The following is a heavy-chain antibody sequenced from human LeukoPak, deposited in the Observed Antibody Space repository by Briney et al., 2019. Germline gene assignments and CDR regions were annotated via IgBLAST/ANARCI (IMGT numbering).Heavy chain of an antibody. CDR3: AKGYYDSSGYYGY. J-gene: IGHJ4*02. D-gene: IGHD3-22*01. V-gene: IGHV3-43*02. Sequence: GGSLRLSCAASGFTFGDYAMHWVRQAPGKGLEWVSLISGDGGSTYYAGSVKGRFTISRDNSKNSLYLQMNSLRTEDTALYYCAKGYYDSSGYYGYWGQGTLVTVSS. CDR1: GFTFGDYA. CDR2: ISGDGGST.